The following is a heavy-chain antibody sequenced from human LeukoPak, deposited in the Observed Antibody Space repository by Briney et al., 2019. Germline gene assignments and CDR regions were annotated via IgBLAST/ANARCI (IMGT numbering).Heavy chain of an antibody. CDR2: ISAYNGGT. CDR3: ARESKRGYSGCPGY. V-gene: IGHV1-18*01. Sequence: GASVKVSCKASGYTLTSYGISWVRQAPGQGLEWMGWISAYNGGTNYAQKFQGRVTMTRDTSISTAYMELSRLRSDDTAVYYCARESKRGYSGCPGYWGQGTLVTVSS. J-gene: IGHJ4*02. D-gene: IGHD5-12*01. CDR1: GYTLTSYG.